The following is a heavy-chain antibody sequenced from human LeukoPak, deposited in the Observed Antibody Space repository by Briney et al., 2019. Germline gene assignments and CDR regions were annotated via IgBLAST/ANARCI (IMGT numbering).Heavy chain of an antibody. CDR3: ARGRGEWLVRY. Sequence: SVKVSCKASGGTFSSYAISWVRQAPGQGLEWMGRIIPILGIANYAQKFQGRVTITADKSTSTAYMELSSLRFEDTAVYYCARGRGEWLVRYWGQGTLVTVSS. CDR1: GGTFSSYA. D-gene: IGHD6-19*01. CDR2: IIPILGIA. V-gene: IGHV1-69*04. J-gene: IGHJ4*02.